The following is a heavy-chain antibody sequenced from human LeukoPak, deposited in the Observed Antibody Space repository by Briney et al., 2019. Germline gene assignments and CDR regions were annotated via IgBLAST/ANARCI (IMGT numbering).Heavy chain of an antibody. CDR2: IDPNSGDT. J-gene: IGHJ4*02. CDR3: ARSGSTGYSLDY. CDR1: GYXFTGYF. V-gene: IGHV1-2*02. Sequence: ASVKVSCKASGYXFTGYFIRWVRQAPGQGLEWMGCIDPNSGDTKYAQKFQGRVSMPRDTSTRTAYMELSRLRSDDTAVYFCARSGSTGYSLDYWGQGTLVTVSS. D-gene: IGHD3-22*01.